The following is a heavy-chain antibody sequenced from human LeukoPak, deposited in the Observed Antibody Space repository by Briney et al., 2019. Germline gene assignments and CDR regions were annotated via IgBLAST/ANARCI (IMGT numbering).Heavy chain of an antibody. CDR2: INHSEGT. V-gene: IGHV4-34*01. CDR1: GGSFSSYY. Sequence: SETLSLTCAVYGGSFSSYYWSWIRQPPGKGLEWIGEINHSEGTNYNPSLKSRVTMSLDTSKNQFSLKLSSVTAADTAVYYCARYIRGVGAASDYCGQGTLVTVSS. J-gene: IGHJ4*02. CDR3: ARYIRGVGAASDY. D-gene: IGHD2-15*01.